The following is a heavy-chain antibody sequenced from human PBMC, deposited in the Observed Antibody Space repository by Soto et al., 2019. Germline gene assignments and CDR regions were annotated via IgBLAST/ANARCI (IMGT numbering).Heavy chain of an antibody. V-gene: IGHV1-69*01. CDR2: IITIFGTA. Sequence: QVQLVQSGAEVKNPGSSVKLSCKASGSTFSSYAISWVRQAPGQGLEWMGGIITIFGTANYAQKFQGSVTITADESTSAAYMELSSLRSEDRAVYYCSRVCCIAPRGGSFVYWCQGTLVTVSS. J-gene: IGHJ4*02. CDR1: GSTFSSYA. D-gene: IGHD6-6*01. CDR3: SRVCCIAPRGGSFVY.